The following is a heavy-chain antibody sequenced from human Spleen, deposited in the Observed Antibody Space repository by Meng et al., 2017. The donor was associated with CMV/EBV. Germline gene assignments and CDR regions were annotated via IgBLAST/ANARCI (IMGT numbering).Heavy chain of an antibody. V-gene: IGHV4-31*03. CDR1: GGSISSSSYY. CDR2: IHYSGTT. Sequence: LRLSCTVSGGSISSSSYYWSWIRQHPGKGLEWIGYIHYSGTTYYNPSLKSRVIISVDTSKNQFSLKLSSVTAADTAVYYCATYTVTTWGWFDPWGQGTLVTVSS. D-gene: IGHD4-17*01. J-gene: IGHJ5*02. CDR3: ATYTVTTWGWFDP.